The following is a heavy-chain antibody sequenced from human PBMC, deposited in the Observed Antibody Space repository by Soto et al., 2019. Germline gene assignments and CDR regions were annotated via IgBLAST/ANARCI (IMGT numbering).Heavy chain of an antibody. CDR2: ISACNGNT. Sequence: ASVKVSCKASGYTFTSYGISWARQAPGQGLEWMGWISACNGNTNYAQKLQGRVTMTTDTSTSTAYMELRSLRSDDTAVYYCARVPGQWPYRAYRGDYWGQGTLVTVSS. D-gene: IGHD6-19*01. J-gene: IGHJ4*02. V-gene: IGHV1-18*01. CDR3: ARVPGQWPYRAYRGDY. CDR1: GYTFTSYG.